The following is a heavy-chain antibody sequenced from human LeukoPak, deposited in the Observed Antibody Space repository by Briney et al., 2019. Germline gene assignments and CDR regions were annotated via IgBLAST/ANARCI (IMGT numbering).Heavy chain of an antibody. Sequence: QAGGSLRLSCAASGFTFSTYFMSWVRQAPGKGLERVASIKHDGSQKYYVDSVKGRFTVSRDNARNSLYLQMSSLRVEDTAVYYCARDRGSTTVVRGVNHCWGQGTLVTVSS. CDR1: GFTFSTYF. CDR2: IKHDGSQK. V-gene: IGHV3-7*01. D-gene: IGHD3-10*01. CDR3: ARDRGSTTVVRGVNHC. J-gene: IGHJ4*02.